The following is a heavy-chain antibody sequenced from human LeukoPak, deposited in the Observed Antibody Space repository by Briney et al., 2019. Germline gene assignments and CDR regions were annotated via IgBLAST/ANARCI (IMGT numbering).Heavy chain of an antibody. Sequence: SETLSLTCTVSGGSISSYYWSWIRQPAGKGLEWIGRIYTSGSTNYNPSLKSRVTMSVDTSKNQFSLNLRSVTAADTAVYYCAKSRNTLQWELLTWGQGTLVTVSS. CDR2: IYTSGST. CDR3: AKSRNTLQWELLT. J-gene: IGHJ5*02. V-gene: IGHV4-4*07. D-gene: IGHD1-26*01. CDR1: GGSISSYY.